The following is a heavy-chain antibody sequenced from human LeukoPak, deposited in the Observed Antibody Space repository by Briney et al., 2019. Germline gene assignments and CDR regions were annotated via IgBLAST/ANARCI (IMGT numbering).Heavy chain of an antibody. J-gene: IGHJ6*03. CDR1: GGSISSYY. D-gene: IGHD5-18*01. Sequence: SETLSLTCTVSGGSISSYYWSWIRQPPGKGLEWIGYIYYSGSTNYNPSLKSRVTISVDTSKNQFSLKLSSVTAADTAVYYCARERGYSYAASYYYYYMDVWGKGTTVTVSS. CDR2: IYYSGST. CDR3: ARERGYSYAASYYYYYMDV. V-gene: IGHV4-59*08.